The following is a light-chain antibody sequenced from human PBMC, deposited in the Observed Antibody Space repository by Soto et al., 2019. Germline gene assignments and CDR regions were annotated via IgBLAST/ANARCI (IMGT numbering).Light chain of an antibody. J-gene: IGKJ1*01. V-gene: IGKV3-15*01. CDR1: QSVRSN. Sequence: ETVMTQSPSTLPVSLGERATLSCRASQSVRSNVAWYQQKPGQAPRLLIYGASTRAADIPARFSGSGSGTEITLTISSRQSEDFAVYYCQQYNNCSPWTFGRGTKVDIK. CDR3: QQYNNCSPWT. CDR2: GAS.